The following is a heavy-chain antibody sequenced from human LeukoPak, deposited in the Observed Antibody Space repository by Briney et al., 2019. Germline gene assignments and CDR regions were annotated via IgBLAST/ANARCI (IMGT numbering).Heavy chain of an antibody. D-gene: IGHD3-22*01. CDR3: ARDNYYDSSGP. CDR1: GGSISSGSYY. CDR2: IYTSGST. Sequence: SQTLSLXCTVSGGSISSGSYYWSWIRQPAGKGLEWIGRIYTSGSTNYNPSLKSRVTISVDTSKNQFSLKLSSVTAADTAVYYCARDNYYDSSGPWGQGTLVTVSS. J-gene: IGHJ5*02. V-gene: IGHV4-61*02.